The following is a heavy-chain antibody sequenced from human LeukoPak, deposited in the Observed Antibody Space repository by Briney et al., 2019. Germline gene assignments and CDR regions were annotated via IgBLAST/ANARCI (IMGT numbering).Heavy chain of an antibody. Sequence: SGTLSLTCAVSGGSISSSNWWSWVRQPPGKGLEWIGEIYHSGSTNYNPSLKSRVTISVDKSKNQFSLKLSSVTAADTAVYYCAGLQYYDFWSGYIYWGQGTLVTVSS. V-gene: IGHV4-4*02. D-gene: IGHD3-3*01. J-gene: IGHJ4*02. CDR2: IYHSGST. CDR3: AGLQYYDFWSGYIY. CDR1: GGSISSSNW.